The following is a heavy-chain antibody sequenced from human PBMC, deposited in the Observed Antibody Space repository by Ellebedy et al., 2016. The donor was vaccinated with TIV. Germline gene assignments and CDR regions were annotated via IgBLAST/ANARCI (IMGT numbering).Heavy chain of an antibody. CDR2: IKQDGSEK. CDR3: ARGRSFN. Sequence: GESLKISCAASGFTSSSNWMSWVRQTPGKGLEWVAYIKQDGSEKYYEDSVKGRFTISRDNAKNSLYLQMNSLRAEDTAVYYCARGRSFNWGQGTLVTVSS. J-gene: IGHJ4*02. CDR1: GFTSSSNW. D-gene: IGHD3-10*01. V-gene: IGHV3-7*03.